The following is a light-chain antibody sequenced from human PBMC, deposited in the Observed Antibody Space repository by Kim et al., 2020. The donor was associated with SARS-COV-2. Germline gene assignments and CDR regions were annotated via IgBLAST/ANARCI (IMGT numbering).Light chain of an antibody. Sequence: VSPGQTASITCSGDKLGDKYACWYQEKPGQSPVLVIYQDSKRPSGIPERFSGSNSGNTATLTISGTQAMDEADYYCQAWDSSTHVVFGGGTQLTVL. V-gene: IGLV3-1*01. CDR3: QAWDSSTHVV. CDR1: KLGDKY. J-gene: IGLJ2*01. CDR2: QDS.